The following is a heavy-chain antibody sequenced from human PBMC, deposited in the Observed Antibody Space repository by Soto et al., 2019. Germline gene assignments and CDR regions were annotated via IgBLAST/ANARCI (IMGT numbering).Heavy chain of an antibody. CDR2: IKSKTDGGTT. D-gene: IGHD6-13*01. J-gene: IGHJ4*02. CDR1: GFTFSNAW. CDR3: RAAAAGFYYFDY. V-gene: IGHV3-15*01. Sequence: GVSLRLSCAASGFTFSNAWMSWVRQAPGKGLEWVGRIKSKTDGGTTDYAAPVKGRFTISRDDSKNTLYLQMNSLKTEDTALYYCRAAAAGFYYFDYWGQGTLVTVSS.